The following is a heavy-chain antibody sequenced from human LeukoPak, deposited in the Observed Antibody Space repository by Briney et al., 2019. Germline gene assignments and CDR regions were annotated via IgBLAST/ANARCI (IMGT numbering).Heavy chain of an antibody. CDR1: GFTFSSYA. Sequence: PGGSLRLSCAASGFTFSSYAMSWVRQAPGKGLEWVSAISGSGGSTYYADSVKGRFTISRDNSKNTLYLQMNSLRAEDTAVYYCAFLPGVYYGSGSYSTLIDYWGQGTLVTVSS. CDR2: ISGSGGST. V-gene: IGHV3-23*01. D-gene: IGHD3-10*01. J-gene: IGHJ4*02. CDR3: AFLPGVYYGSGSYSTLIDY.